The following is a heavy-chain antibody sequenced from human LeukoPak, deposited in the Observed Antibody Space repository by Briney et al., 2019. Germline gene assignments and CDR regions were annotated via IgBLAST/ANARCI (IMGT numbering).Heavy chain of an antibody. J-gene: IGHJ4*02. CDR2: INHSGST. V-gene: IGHV4-34*01. CDR3: ARRHGYSYGYDNY. Sequence: SETLSLICAVYGGSFSGYYWSWIRQPPGKGLEWIGEINHSGSTNYNPSLKSRVTISVDTSKNQFSLKLSSVTAADTAVYYCARRHGYSYGYDNYWGQGTLVTVSS. D-gene: IGHD5-18*01. CDR1: GGSFSGYY.